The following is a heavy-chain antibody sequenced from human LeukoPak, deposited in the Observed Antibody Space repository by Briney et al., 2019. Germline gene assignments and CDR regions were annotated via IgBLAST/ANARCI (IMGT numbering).Heavy chain of an antibody. V-gene: IGHV4-59*06. CDR2: IYYSGST. Sequence: SETLSLTCTVSGGSISSYYWSWIRQHPGKGLEWIGYIYYSGSTYYNPSLKSRVTISVGTSKNQFSLKLSSVTAADTAVYYCARADIVATITFDYWGQGTLVTVSS. CDR1: GGSISSYY. D-gene: IGHD5-12*01. J-gene: IGHJ4*02. CDR3: ARADIVATITFDY.